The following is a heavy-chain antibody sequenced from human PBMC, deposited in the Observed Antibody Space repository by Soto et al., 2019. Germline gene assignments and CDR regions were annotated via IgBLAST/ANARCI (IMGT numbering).Heavy chain of an antibody. CDR2: ISSSRSDI. V-gene: IGHV3-21*01. CDR1: GFTFSSYS. J-gene: IGHJ4*03. CDR3: GRDTSWKDNFDY. D-gene: IGHD1-1*01. Sequence: GGSLRLSCAASGFTFSSYSMNWVHQAPGKGLEWVSSISSSRSDIYYADSVKGRFTISRDNAKNTLYLQMNSLRAEDTAVDYWGRDTSWKDNFDYWGQGTMVTVSS.